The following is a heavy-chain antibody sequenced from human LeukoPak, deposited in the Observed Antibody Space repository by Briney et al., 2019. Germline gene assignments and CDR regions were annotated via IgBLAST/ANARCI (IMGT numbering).Heavy chain of an antibody. D-gene: IGHD2-15*01. J-gene: IGHJ4*02. CDR1: GFTFSNAW. CDR2: IKSKTDGGTT. Sequence: KPGGSLRLSCAASGFTFSNAWMSWVRQAPGKGLEWVGRIKSKTDGGTTDYAAPVKGRFTISRDDSKNTLYLQMNSLKTEDTAVYYCTTDSVYCSGGSCYPLVYWGQGTLVTVSS. V-gene: IGHV3-15*01. CDR3: TTDSVYCSGGSCYPLVY.